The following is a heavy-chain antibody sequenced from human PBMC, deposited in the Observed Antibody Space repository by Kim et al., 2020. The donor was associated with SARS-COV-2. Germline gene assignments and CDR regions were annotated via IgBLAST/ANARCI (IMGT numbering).Heavy chain of an antibody. Sequence: GGSLRLSCAVSGIPFSNAWFNWVRQSPGKGLEWVGRIKSKTDGGTADLAAPVKGRFAISRDDSKNTLSLLMNNVETDDSAVYYCTTVSVSWGQGTLVTVS. J-gene: IGHJ4*02. CDR1: GIPFSNAW. CDR3: TTVSVS. CDR2: IKSKTDGGTA. V-gene: IGHV3-15*01. D-gene: IGHD3-16*01.